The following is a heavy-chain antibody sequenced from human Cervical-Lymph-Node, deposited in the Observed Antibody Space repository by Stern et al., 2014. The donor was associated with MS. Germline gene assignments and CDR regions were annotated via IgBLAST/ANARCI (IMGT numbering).Heavy chain of an antibody. D-gene: IGHD3-3*01. CDR3: AGSGTYYPDY. J-gene: IGHJ4*02. CDR1: GGSISSYY. V-gene: IGHV4-59*08. CDR2: VPYSGTT. Sequence: QVQLQESGPGLVKPSETLSLTCSVSGGSISSYYWNWIRQPPGKGLEWIANVPYSGTTNYHPSLKSGVTIFLDPSIKKIPRKLTSVTAADTAVYYCAGSGTYYPDYWGQGILVTVSS.